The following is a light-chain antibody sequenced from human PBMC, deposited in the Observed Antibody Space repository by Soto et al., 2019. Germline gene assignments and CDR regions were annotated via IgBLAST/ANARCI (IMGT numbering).Light chain of an antibody. CDR1: SNDVGYYNY. Sequence: QSALSQPASVSGSPGQSITISCTGTSNDVGYYNYVSWYHQLPGTAPKLVIYRNNQRPSGVPDRISGSKSGTSASLAISGLRSEDEADYYCAAWDDRLSGLVFGRGTKLTVL. CDR3: AAWDDRLSGLV. J-gene: IGLJ2*01. V-gene: IGLV1-47*01. CDR2: RNN.